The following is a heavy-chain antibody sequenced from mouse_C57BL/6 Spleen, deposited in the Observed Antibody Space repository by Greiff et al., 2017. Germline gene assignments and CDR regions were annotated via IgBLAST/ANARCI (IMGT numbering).Heavy chain of an antibody. CDR2: IDPNSGGT. J-gene: IGHJ4*01. V-gene: IGHV1-72*01. CDR1: GYTFTSYW. Sequence: QVQLQQSGAELVKPGASVKLSCKASGYTFTSYWMPWVKQRPGRGLEWIGRIDPNSGGTKYNEKFKSKATLTVDKPSSTAYMQLSSLTSEDSAVYYCARLDDGYYVGAMDYWGQGTSVTVSS. D-gene: IGHD2-3*01. CDR3: ARLDDGYYVGAMDY.